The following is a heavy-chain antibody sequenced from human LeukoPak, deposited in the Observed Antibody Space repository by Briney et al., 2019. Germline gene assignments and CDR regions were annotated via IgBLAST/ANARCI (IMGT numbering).Heavy chain of an antibody. J-gene: IGHJ4*02. V-gene: IGHV3-21*01. CDR1: GFTFSSYS. Sequence: GGSLRLSCAASGFTFSSYSMNWVRQAPGKGLEWVSSISSSSSYIYYADSVKGRFTISRDNAKNSLFLQMNRLRAEDTAVYYCARDRRGTSCWIFDYWGQGTLVTVSS. CDR3: ARDRRGTSCWIFDY. CDR2: ISSSSSYI. D-gene: IGHD2-2*01.